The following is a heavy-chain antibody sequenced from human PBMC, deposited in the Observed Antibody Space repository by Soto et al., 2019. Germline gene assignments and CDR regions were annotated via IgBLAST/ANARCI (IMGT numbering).Heavy chain of an antibody. Sequence: QVQLQESGPGLVKPSGTLSLTCAVSGGSISSSNWWSWVRQPPGKGLEWIGEIYHSGSTNYNPSLETRVTRSLDQSKNQFPLKLSAVHAAHTAVYYCARNAEPAAMAGLNWFDPWGQGTLVTVSS. D-gene: IGHD2-2*01. CDR3: ARNAEPAAMAGLNWFDP. CDR2: IYHSGST. CDR1: GGSISSSNW. J-gene: IGHJ5*02. V-gene: IGHV4-4*02.